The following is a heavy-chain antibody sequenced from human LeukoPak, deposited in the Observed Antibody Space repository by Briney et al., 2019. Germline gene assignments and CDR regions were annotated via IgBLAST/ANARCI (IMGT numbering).Heavy chain of an antibody. Sequence: SETLSLTCAVYGGSFSGYYWSWIRQPPGKGLEWIGEINHSGSTNYNPSLKSRVTILVDTSKNQFSLKLSSVTAADTAVYYCAREGVEEMACDYWGQGTLVTVSS. CDR3: AREGVEEMACDY. CDR1: GGSFSGYY. D-gene: IGHD5-24*01. J-gene: IGHJ4*02. CDR2: INHSGST. V-gene: IGHV4-34*01.